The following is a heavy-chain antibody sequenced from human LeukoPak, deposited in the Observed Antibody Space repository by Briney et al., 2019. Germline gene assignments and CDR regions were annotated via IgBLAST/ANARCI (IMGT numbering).Heavy chain of an antibody. Sequence: ASVKVSCKVSGYTLTELSMHWVRQAPGKGLEWMGGFDPEDGETIYAQKFQGRVTMTEDTSTDTAYMELSGLRSEDTAAYYCATDLGGREYYDSSGYGGFDYWGQGTLVTVSS. CDR2: FDPEDGET. CDR3: ATDLGGREYYDSSGYGGFDY. CDR1: GYTLTELS. D-gene: IGHD3-22*01. V-gene: IGHV1-24*01. J-gene: IGHJ4*02.